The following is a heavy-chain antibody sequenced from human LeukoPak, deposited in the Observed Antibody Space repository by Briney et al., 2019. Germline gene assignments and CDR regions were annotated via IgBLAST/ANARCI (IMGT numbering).Heavy chain of an antibody. V-gene: IGHV1-8*02. D-gene: IGHD5-24*01. CDR2: INPNSGNT. J-gene: IGHJ4*02. Sequence: ASVKVSCKASGYTFTGYYMHWVRQAPGQGLEWMGWINPNSGNTGYAQKFQGRVTMTRDTSISTAYMELSSLRSEDTAVYYCSFRGEDRDGNFDYWGQGTLVTVSS. CDR3: SFRGEDRDGNFDY. CDR1: GYTFTGYY.